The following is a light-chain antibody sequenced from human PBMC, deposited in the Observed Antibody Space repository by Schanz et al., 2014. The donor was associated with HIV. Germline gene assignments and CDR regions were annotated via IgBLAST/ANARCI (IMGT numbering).Light chain of an antibody. CDR3: SSYTSTNTLVV. CDR2: DVS. J-gene: IGLJ2*01. CDR1: SSDIGAYNY. V-gene: IGLV2-14*03. Sequence: QSALIQPASVSGSPGQSITISCTGTSSDIGAYNYVSWYQQHPGKAPKLMIYDVSNRPSGISYRFSGSKSGNTASLTISGLQAEDEGDYYCSSYTSTNTLVVFGGGTKLTVL.